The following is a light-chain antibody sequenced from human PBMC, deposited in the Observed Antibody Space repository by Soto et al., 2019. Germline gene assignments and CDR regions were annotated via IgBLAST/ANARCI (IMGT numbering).Light chain of an antibody. J-gene: IGKJ4*01. CDR3: QHYTNGPLT. CDR2: GAS. CDR1: HSVSSR. V-gene: IGKV3-15*01. Sequence: EIVMTQSPATLSVSPGERATLSCRASHSVSSRLAWYQQKPGQAPRLLIYGASTSATGLPARFSGSGSGTEFTLTSSRLQSEDVAVYYCQHYTNGPLTCGGGTKVEIQ.